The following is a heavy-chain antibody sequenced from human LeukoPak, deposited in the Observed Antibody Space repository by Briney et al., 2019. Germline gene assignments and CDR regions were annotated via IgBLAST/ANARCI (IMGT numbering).Heavy chain of an antibody. J-gene: IGHJ4*02. CDR2: INPNSGGT. CDR3: AVISQCSGGSCYSEDY. CDR1: GYTFTGYY. V-gene: IGHV1-2*02. D-gene: IGHD2-15*01. Sequence: GASVKVSCKASGYTFTGYYMHWVRQAPGQGLEWMGWINPNSGGTNYAQKFQGRVTMTRDTSISTAYMELSRLRSDDTAVYYCAVISQCSGGSCYSEDYWGQGTLVTVSS.